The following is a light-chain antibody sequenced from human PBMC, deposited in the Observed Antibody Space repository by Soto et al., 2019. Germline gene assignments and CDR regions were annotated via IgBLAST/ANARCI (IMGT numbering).Light chain of an antibody. Sequence: EIVMTQSPATLSVSPGERATLSCRASQSVSSNLAWYQQKPGQAPRLHIYGTYIRATGIPARFSGSGSGTEFTITISSLQSEDFAVYYCQQYNNWPPLTFGGGTKVEIK. V-gene: IGKV3D-15*01. J-gene: IGKJ4*01. CDR2: GTY. CDR1: QSVSSN. CDR3: QQYNNWPPLT.